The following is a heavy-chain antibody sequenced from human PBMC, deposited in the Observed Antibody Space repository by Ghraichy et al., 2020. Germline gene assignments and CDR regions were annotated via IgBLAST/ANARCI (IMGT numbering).Heavy chain of an antibody. CDR1: GFTFSSYG. CDR3: ARDMDDYVWGSYRYRRGFDY. D-gene: IGHD3-16*02. Sequence: GGSLRLSCAASGFTFSSYGMHWVRQAPGKGLEWVAVIWYDGSNKYYADSVKGRFTISRDNSKNTLYLQMNSLRAEDTAVYYCARDMDDYVWGSYRYRRGFDYWGQGTLVTVSS. CDR2: IWYDGSNK. V-gene: IGHV3-33*01. J-gene: IGHJ4*02.